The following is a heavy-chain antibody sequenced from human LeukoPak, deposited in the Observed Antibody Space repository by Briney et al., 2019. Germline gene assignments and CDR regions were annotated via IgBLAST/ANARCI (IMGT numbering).Heavy chain of an antibody. CDR3: ARDRSSSDI. Sequence: GASVKVSCKASGYTFITYGISWVRQAPGHRLEWMGWISAYNGNTNYAQNLLSRVTMTTDTSTTTVYMELRSLRSDDTAVYYCARDRSSSDIWGQGTMVTVSS. J-gene: IGHJ3*02. V-gene: IGHV1-18*01. CDR1: GYTFITYG. CDR2: ISAYNGNT. D-gene: IGHD6-19*01.